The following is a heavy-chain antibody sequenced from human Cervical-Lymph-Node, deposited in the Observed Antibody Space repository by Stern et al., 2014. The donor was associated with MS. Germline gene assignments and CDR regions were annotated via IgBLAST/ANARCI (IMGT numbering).Heavy chain of an antibody. CDR1: GGSFSSYA. CDR3: AHGGVWNVVVAPATLQGWFDP. J-gene: IGHJ5*02. CDR2: IIPSFGEA. Sequence: QVQLVESGAEVKKPGSSVKVSCKASGGSFSSYAISWVRQAPGQGLEWMGGIIPSFGEANYAQKSQGRVTITADESTNTAYMELSSLRSEDTAVYFCAHGGVWNVVVAPATLQGWFDPWGQGTLVTVSS. V-gene: IGHV1-69*01. D-gene: IGHD2-2*01.